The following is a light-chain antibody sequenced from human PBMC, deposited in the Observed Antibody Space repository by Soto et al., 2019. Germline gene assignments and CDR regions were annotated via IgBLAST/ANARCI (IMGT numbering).Light chain of an antibody. CDR1: QGINNH. V-gene: IGKV1-27*01. J-gene: IGKJ4*01. CDR3: QSYTSAPPAGT. Sequence: DFQMTQSPSSLSASVGDRVTITCRASQGINNHLAWFQQKPGKVPKVLIYAASTLQSGVPSRFSGSGSGTDFTLNISSLQPEDVATYYCQSYTSAPPAGTFGGGTKVEIK. CDR2: AAS.